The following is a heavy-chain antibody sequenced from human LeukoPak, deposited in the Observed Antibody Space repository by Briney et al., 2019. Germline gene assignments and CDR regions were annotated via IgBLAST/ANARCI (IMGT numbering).Heavy chain of an antibody. CDR2: IYYSGST. Sequence: SETLSLTCTVSGGSISSGDYYWSWIRQPPGKGLEWIGYIYYSGSTYYNPSLKSRVTISVDTSKNQFSLKLSSVTAADTAVYYSARDRGNYYDSSGYVYWGQGTLVTVSS. V-gene: IGHV4-30-4*01. CDR3: ARDRGNYYDSSGYVY. D-gene: IGHD3-22*01. CDR1: GGSISSGDYY. J-gene: IGHJ4*02.